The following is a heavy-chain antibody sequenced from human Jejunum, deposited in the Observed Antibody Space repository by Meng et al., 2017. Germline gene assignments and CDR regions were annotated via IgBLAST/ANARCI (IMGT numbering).Heavy chain of an antibody. J-gene: IGHJ4*02. CDR2: INWNSGYI. Sequence: GGSLRLSCAASGFTCDAYAMHWVRQAPGNGLEWVSRINWNSGYIEYADSVRGRFTISRDNAQNTMYLQMNNLRLEDTGLYYCANEQTVALDYWGQGTLVTVSS. V-gene: IGHV3-9*01. CDR1: GFTCDAYA. D-gene: IGHD6-19*01. CDR3: ANEQTVALDY.